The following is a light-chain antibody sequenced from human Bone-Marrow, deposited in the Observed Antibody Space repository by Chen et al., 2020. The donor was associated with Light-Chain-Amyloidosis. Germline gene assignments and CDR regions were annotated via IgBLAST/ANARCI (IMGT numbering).Light chain of an antibody. CDR1: HLPTKY. V-gene: IGLV3-25*03. Sequence: SYGRTHPPSVSVSPGRTARITCSGDHLPTKYAYWYHQKPGQAPVLVIHRDTERPSGISERFSGSSSGTTATLTISGVQAEDEADYHCQSADSSGTYEVIFGGGTKLTVL. J-gene: IGLJ2*01. CDR3: QSADSSGTYEVI. CDR2: RDT.